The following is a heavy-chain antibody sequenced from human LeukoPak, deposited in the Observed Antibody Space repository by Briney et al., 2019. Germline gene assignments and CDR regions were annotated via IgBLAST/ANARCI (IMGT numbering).Heavy chain of an antibody. V-gene: IGHV1-46*03. CDR1: GYTFTSYY. Sequence: ASVKVSCKASGYTFTSYYMHWVRQAPGQGLEWMGIINPSGGSTSYVQKFQGRVTMIRHTSTSTVYMELTSQRSEDPAVSYCATAGGSSWYDDWSQGSLVTVSS. J-gene: IGHJ4*01. CDR2: INPSGGST. D-gene: IGHD6-13*01. CDR3: ATAGGSSWYDD.